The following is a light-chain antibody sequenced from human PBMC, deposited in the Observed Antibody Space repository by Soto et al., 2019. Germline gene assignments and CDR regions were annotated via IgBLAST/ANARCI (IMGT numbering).Light chain of an antibody. CDR3: AAWDDTLIGAV. CDR2: NNN. J-gene: IGLJ7*01. CDR1: SSNIGSRS. V-gene: IGLV1-44*01. Sequence: QSVLTQPPSASGTPGQRVTISCSGSSSNIGSRSVNWYKQLPGTAPKLLIYNNNQRPSGVPDRFSGSKSGTSASLAISGLQSEDEADYYCAAWDDTLIGAVFGGGTQLTVL.